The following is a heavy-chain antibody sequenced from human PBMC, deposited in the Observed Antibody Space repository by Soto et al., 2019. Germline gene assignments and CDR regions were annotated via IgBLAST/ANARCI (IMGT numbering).Heavy chain of an antibody. V-gene: IGHV3-23*01. Sequence: GGSLRLSCAASGFTFSSYAMSWVRQAPGKGLEWVSAISGSGGSTYYADSVKGRFTISRDNSKNTVYLQMDSLRADDTAVYYCAKDRQPSSYNGLDVWGPGTAVTVSS. CDR2: ISGSGGST. D-gene: IGHD1-1*01. J-gene: IGHJ6*02. CDR3: AKDRQPSSYNGLDV. CDR1: GFTFSSYA.